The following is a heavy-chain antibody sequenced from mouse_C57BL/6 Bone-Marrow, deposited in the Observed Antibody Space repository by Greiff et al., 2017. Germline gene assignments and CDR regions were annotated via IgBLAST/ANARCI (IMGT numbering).Heavy chain of an antibody. V-gene: IGHV1-81*01. J-gene: IGHJ3*01. D-gene: IGHD2-4*01. CDR1: GYTFTSYG. CDR3: ARGGDYDAY. CDR2: IYHRSGNT. Sequence: QVQLQQSGAELARPGASVKLSCKASGYTFTSYGISWVKQRTGQGLEWIGEIYHRSGNTYYNEKFKGKATLTADKSSSTAYMELRSLSSEDSAVYFCARGGDYDAYWGQGTLVTVSA.